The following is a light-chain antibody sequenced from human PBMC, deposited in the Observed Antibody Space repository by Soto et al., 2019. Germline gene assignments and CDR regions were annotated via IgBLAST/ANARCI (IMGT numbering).Light chain of an antibody. Sequence: EIVLTQSPGTLSLSPGERATLSCGASQSVCNNHIGWYQQKPGQAPRRLIFGASTRATGIPARFSGSGSGTEFTLTISSLQSEDFAAYYCQQYDSSPRTFGQGTKVDIK. CDR2: GAS. CDR1: QSVCNNH. V-gene: IGKV3-20*01. J-gene: IGKJ1*01. CDR3: QQYDSSPRT.